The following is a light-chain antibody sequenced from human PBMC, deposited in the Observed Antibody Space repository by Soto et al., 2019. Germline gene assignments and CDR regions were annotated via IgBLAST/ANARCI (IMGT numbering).Light chain of an antibody. CDR2: GAS. Sequence: ETVMTQPPATLSVSPGERATLSCRASQSVYSSFAWYQQKPGQAPRLLIYGASTRATGIQARFSGSGSGAEFTLTIIRLLSEDFAVYYCQQYKNWPPWTFGHGAKVDIK. CDR3: QQYKNWPPWT. V-gene: IGKV3-15*01. CDR1: QSVYSS. J-gene: IGKJ1*01.